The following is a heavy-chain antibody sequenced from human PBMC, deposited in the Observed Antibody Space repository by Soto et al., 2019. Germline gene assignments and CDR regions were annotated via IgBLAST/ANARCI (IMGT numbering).Heavy chain of an antibody. CDR2: IYSGGNT. CDR3: AGSGSHIYFDY. D-gene: IGHD3-10*01. Sequence: GGSLRLSCAASGFTVSSNYMSWVRQAPGKGLEWVSVIYSGGNTYYADSVKGRFTISRHNSKNTLYLQMNSLRAEDTAVYSCAGSGSHIYFDYWGQGTLVTVSS. CDR1: GFTVSSNY. J-gene: IGHJ4*02. V-gene: IGHV3-53*04.